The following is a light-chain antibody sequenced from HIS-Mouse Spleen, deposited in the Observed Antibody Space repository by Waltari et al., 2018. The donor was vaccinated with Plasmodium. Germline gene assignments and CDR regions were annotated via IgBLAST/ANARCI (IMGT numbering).Light chain of an antibody. CDR3: QQYNNWPAWT. J-gene: IGKJ1*01. CDR1: QSVSSN. V-gene: IGKV3-15*01. CDR2: GAS. Sequence: EIVMTQSPATLSVSPGERATLSCRASQSVSSNLAWYQQKPGQAPRLLIYGASTRATGIPARFSGSGSGTEFPLTISSLQSEGFAVYYCQQYNNWPAWTFGQGTKVEIK.